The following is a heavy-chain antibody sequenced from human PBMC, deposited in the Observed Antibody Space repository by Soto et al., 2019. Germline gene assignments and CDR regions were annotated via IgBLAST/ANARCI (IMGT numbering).Heavy chain of an antibody. CDR2: IIPIFGTA. CDR1: GGTFSSYA. D-gene: IGHD3-10*01. CDR3: AREHGYGSYFDY. J-gene: IGHJ4*02. V-gene: IGHV1-69*12. Sequence: QVQLVQSGAEVKKPGSSVKVSCKASGGTFSSYAISWVRQAPGQGLEWMGGIIPIFGTANYAQKFQCRVTITADDSTSTAYMELSSMRSDDTAVYYCAREHGYGSYFDYWGQGTLVTVSS.